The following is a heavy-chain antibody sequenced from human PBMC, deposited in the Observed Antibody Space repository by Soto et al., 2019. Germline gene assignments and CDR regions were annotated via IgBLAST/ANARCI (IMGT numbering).Heavy chain of an antibody. J-gene: IGHJ5*02. CDR2: IYYSGST. CDR1: GGSISSGDYY. CDR3: ARVVVVVGYDSSVLGWFDP. Sequence: SETLSLTCTVSGGSISSGDYYWSWIRQPPGKGLEWIGYIYYSGSTYYNPSLKSRVTISVDASKNQFSLKLSSVTAADTAVYYCARVVVVVGYDSSVLGWFDPWGQGTLVTVSS. V-gene: IGHV4-30-4*01. D-gene: IGHD3-22*01.